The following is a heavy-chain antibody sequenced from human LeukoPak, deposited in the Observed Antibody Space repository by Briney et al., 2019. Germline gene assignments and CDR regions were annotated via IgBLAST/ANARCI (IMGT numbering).Heavy chain of an antibody. Sequence: ASVKVSCKASGYTFTSYGISWVLQAPGQGLEWMGWISAYNGNTNYAQKLQGRVTMTTDTSTSTAYMELRSLRSDDTAVYYCAREELVRYYFDYWGQGTLVTVSS. CDR1: GYTFTSYG. V-gene: IGHV1-18*01. CDR2: ISAYNGNT. J-gene: IGHJ4*02. D-gene: IGHD6-6*01. CDR3: AREELVRYYFDY.